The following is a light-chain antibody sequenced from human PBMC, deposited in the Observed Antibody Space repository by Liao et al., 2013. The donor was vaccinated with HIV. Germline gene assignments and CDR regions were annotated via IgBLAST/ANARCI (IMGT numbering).Light chain of an antibody. V-gene: IGLV3-1*01. CDR2: EDT. CDR3: QAWDNYSWV. Sequence: SYELTQPPSVSVSPGQTASLTCSGDKLGDEYAGWFQQKPGQPPILVIYEDTKRPSGIPDRFSGSNSGNTATLTITGSQPMDEADYYCQAWDNYSWVFGGGTVLAVL. CDR1: KLGDEY. J-gene: IGLJ3*02.